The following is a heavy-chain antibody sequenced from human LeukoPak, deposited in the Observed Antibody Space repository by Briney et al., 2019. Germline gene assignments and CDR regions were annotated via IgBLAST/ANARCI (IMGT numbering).Heavy chain of an antibody. V-gene: IGHV4-31*03. CDR3: ARDKTSYYDSSGYNDAFDI. CDR2: IYYSGST. Sequence: PSQTLSLTCTVSGGSLSSGGYYWSWIRQHPGKGMEWIGYIYYSGSTYYNPSLKSRVTISVDTSKNQFSLKLRSVTAADTAVYYCARDKTSYYDSSGYNDAFDIWGQGTMVTVSS. D-gene: IGHD3-22*01. CDR1: GGSLSSGGYY. J-gene: IGHJ3*02.